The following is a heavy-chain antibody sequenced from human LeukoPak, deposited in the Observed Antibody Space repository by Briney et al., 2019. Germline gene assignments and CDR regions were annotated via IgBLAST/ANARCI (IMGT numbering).Heavy chain of an antibody. CDR2: ISGSGGST. CDR1: GFTFSSYA. V-gene: IGHV3-23*01. D-gene: IGHD3-22*01. J-gene: IGHJ3*02. CDR3: ASRIYSNNYYDSSGYLDAFDI. Sequence: GGSLRLSCAASGFTFSSYAMSWVRQAPGKGLEWVSAISGSGGSTYYADSVKGRFTISRDNSKNTLYLQMNSLRAEDTAVYYCASRIYSNNYYDSSGYLDAFDIWGQGTMVTVSS.